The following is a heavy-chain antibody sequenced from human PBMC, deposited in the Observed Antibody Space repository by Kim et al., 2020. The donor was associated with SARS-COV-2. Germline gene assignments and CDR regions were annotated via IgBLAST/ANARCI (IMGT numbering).Heavy chain of an antibody. J-gene: IGHJ4*02. D-gene: IGHD3-22*01. CDR3: AKGITYYYDSSGPDS. Sequence: DSVKERYTNTRDNTKNTLYLQMNSLRDEETAVYYCAKGITYYYDSSGPDSWGQGTLVTVSS. V-gene: IGHV3-23*01.